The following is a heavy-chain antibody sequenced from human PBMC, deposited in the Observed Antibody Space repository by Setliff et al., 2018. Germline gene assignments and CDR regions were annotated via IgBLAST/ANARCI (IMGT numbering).Heavy chain of an antibody. CDR2: IYFSGST. CDR3: ARMSGFLYIDV. V-gene: IGHV4-31*02. Sequence: SETLSLTCSVSGGPISSGGYYWSWIRQHPGKGLEWIGYIYFSGSTFYNPSLRSRVTISLDTSKNQFSLKLRSVTAADTAVYYCARMSGFLYIDVWGKGTTVTVSS. D-gene: IGHD3-3*01. J-gene: IGHJ6*03. CDR1: GGPISSGGYY.